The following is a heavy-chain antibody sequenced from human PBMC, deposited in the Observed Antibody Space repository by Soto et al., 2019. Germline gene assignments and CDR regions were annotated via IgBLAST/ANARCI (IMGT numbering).Heavy chain of an antibody. Sequence: GGSLRLSCAASGFTFSSYSMNWVRQAPGKGLEWVSSISSSSSYIYYADSVKGRFTISRDNAKNSLYLQMNSLRAEDTAVYYCARDRGSYYYAFDIWGQGTMVTVSS. CDR1: GFTFSSYS. D-gene: IGHD1-26*01. V-gene: IGHV3-21*01. CDR3: ARDRGSYYYAFDI. J-gene: IGHJ3*02. CDR2: ISSSSSYI.